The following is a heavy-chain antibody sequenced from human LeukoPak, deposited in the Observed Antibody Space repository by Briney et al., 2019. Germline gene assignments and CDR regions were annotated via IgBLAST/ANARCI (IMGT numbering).Heavy chain of an antibody. J-gene: IGHJ4*02. CDR1: GFTFSSYS. Sequence: GGSLRLSCAASGFTFSSYSMNWVRQAPGKGLEWVSSISSSSSYIYYADSVKGRFTISRDNAKNSLYLQMNSLRAEDTAVYYCARDSPLGYCSGGSCYSYSDYWGQGTLVTVSS. CDR3: ARDSPLGYCSGGSCYSYSDY. CDR2: ISSSSSYI. D-gene: IGHD2-15*01. V-gene: IGHV3-21*01.